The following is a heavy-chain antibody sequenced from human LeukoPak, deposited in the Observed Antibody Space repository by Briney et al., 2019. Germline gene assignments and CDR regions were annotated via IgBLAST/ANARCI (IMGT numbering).Heavy chain of an antibody. CDR1: GGSMSSHY. J-gene: IGHJ4*02. V-gene: IGHV4-59*08. D-gene: IGHD3-22*01. Sequence: MPSETLSLTCTVSGGSMSSHYWSWIRQPPGKGLEWIGFIYYRGTTKYNPSLKSRVTISVDTSKNQFSLKMSSVNAADTAVYYCARLTTRYYFDSRGQGTLVTVSS. CDR2: IYYRGTT. CDR3: ARLTTRYYFDS.